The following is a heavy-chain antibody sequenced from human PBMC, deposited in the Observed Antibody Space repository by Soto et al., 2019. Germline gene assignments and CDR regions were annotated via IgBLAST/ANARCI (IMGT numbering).Heavy chain of an antibody. J-gene: IGHJ6*02. CDR3: AIITRGFSMDV. Sequence: QPGGSLRLSCAASGFTFSAYWMSWVRQTPGKGLEWVANIKHDGSEKYYVDSVKGRFTISRDNAKNSPFLEMNSLRAEDTAVFYCAIITRGFSMDVWGQGTTVTVSS. V-gene: IGHV3-7*01. D-gene: IGHD1-20*01. CDR1: GFTFSAYW. CDR2: IKHDGSEK.